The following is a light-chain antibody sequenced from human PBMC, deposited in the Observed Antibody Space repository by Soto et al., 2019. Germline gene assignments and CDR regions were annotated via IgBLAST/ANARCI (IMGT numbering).Light chain of an antibody. CDR1: QTISSNY. V-gene: IGKV3-20*01. CDR3: QQYSRTPRT. CDR2: GAS. Sequence: EIVLTQSPATLSLSPGERATLSCRASQTISSNYLAWYQQKLGQAPRLLIFGASRRATGIPDRFSGSGSGTDFTLTITRLESEDFAVYYCQQYSRTPRTFGQGTKVDI. J-gene: IGKJ1*01.